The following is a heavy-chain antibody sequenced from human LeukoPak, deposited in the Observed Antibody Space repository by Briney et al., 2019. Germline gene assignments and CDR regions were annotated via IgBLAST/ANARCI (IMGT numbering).Heavy chain of an antibody. CDR3: ARALIVVVPAATKTPDAFDV. CDR1: GYTFTSYG. Sequence: ASVKVSCKASGYTFTSYGISWVRQAPGQGLEWMGWISAYNGNTNHAQRLQGRVTMTTDTSTSTAYMELRSLRSDDTAVYYCARALIVVVPAATKTPDAFDVWGQGTMVTVSS. J-gene: IGHJ3*01. CDR2: ISAYNGNT. D-gene: IGHD2-2*01. V-gene: IGHV1-18*04.